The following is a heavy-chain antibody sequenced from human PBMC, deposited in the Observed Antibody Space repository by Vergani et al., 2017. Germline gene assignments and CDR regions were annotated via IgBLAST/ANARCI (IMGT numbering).Heavy chain of an antibody. CDR1: GFTVSSNY. Sequence: EVQLVESGGGLIQPGGSLRLSCAASGFTVSSNYMSWVRQAPGKGLEWVSGISWNSGSIGYADSVKGRFTISRDNAKNSLYLQMNSLRAEDTALYYCAKESSSWYSGHPYYFDYWGQGTLVTVSS. J-gene: IGHJ4*02. D-gene: IGHD6-13*01. CDR3: AKESSSWYSGHPYYFDY. CDR2: ISWNSGSI. V-gene: IGHV3-9*01.